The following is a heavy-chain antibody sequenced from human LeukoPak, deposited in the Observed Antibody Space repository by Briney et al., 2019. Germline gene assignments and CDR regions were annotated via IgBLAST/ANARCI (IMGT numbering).Heavy chain of an antibody. CDR1: GFNVSSNY. CDR2: LYSVGGT. J-gene: IGHJ4*02. CDR3: ARGAYGGPFDY. Sequence: PGGSLRLSCAASGFNVSSNYMSWVRQAPGKGLEWVSVLYSVGGTYYADSVQGRFTISRHNSRHTLYLQLNSLRPEDTAVYYCARGAYGGPFDYWSQGTLVTVSS. V-gene: IGHV3-53*04. D-gene: IGHD4/OR15-4a*01.